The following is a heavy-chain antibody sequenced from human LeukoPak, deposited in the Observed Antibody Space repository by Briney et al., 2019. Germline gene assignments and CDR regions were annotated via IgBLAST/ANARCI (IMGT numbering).Heavy chain of an antibody. CDR3: AKEGGPARPGLDS. CDR2: IFYTGAT. V-gene: IGHV4-59*11. CDR1: GASISGHY. D-gene: IGHD6-6*01. J-gene: IGHJ4*02. Sequence: SETLSVTCTVCGASISGHYWTWIRQAPGTGLEWIVNIFYTGATSDNPALVSRVTISLDTSNNQFFLKLTSVTAADTAVYYCAKEGGPARPGLDSWGQGTLVTVSS.